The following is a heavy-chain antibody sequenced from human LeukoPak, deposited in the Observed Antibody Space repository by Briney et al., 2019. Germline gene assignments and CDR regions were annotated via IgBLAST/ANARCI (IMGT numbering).Heavy chain of an antibody. CDR3: AKGSVVRGVIIPITGHFDY. CDR2: ISGSGGST. V-gene: IGHV3-23*01. J-gene: IGHJ4*02. CDR1: GGSISSSSYY. D-gene: IGHD3-10*01. Sequence: ETLSLTCTVSGGSISSSSYYWGWVRQAPGKGLEWVSAISGSGGSTYYADSVKGRFTISRDNSKNTLYLQMNSLRAEDTAVYYCAKGSVVRGVIIPITGHFDYWGQGTLVTVSS.